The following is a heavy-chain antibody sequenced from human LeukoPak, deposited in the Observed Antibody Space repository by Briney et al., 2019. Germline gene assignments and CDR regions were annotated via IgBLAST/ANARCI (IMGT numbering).Heavy chain of an antibody. CDR1: GGSISSYY. V-gene: IGHV4-59*08. D-gene: IGHD1-26*01. J-gene: IGHJ4*02. CDR3: ARVNSGSHFDY. Sequence: SETLSLTCTVSGGSISSYYWSWIRQPPGKGLEWIGSIYHSGVTYYNPSLKSRVTISLDTSKNRFSLRLSSVTAADTAVYYCARVNSGSHFDYWGQGALVTVSS. CDR2: IYHSGVT.